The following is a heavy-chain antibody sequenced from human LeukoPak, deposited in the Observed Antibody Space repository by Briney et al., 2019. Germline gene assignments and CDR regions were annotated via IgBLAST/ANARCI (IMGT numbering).Heavy chain of an antibody. CDR2: ISSSSSAI. J-gene: IGHJ4*02. CDR1: GFTFSTYG. CDR3: AKDLPPYSSWEYYFDY. D-gene: IGHD6-6*01. Sequence: GGSLRLSCAASGFTFSTYGMNWVRQAPGKGLEWISYISSSSSAIQYADSVKGRFTISRDNSKNTLYLQMNSLRAEDTAVYYCAKDLPPYSSWEYYFDYWGQGTLVTVSS. V-gene: IGHV3-48*01.